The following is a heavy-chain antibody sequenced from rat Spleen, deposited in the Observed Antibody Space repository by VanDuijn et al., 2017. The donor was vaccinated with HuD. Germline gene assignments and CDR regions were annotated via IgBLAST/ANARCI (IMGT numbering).Heavy chain of an antibody. D-gene: IGHD1-12*02. V-gene: IGHV5-46*01. J-gene: IGHJ2*01. CDR1: GFTFSSFP. CDR3: TIGSHYFDVPYYYEY. CDR2: IDSSCSKS. Sequence: EVQLVESGGGLVQPGRSMKLSCATSGFTFSSFPMAWVRQAPTRGLEWVASIDSSCSKSYFRDSVTGRFTISRDNAKSTLYLQMDSLRSEDTATYYCTIGSHYFDVPYYYEYWGQGVMVTVSS.